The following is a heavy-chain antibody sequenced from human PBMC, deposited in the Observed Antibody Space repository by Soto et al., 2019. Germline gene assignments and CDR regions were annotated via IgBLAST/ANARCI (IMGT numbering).Heavy chain of an antibody. V-gene: IGHV3-30-3*01. D-gene: IGHD4-17*01. CDR1: GFTFSSYA. Sequence: VQLVESGGGLVQPGGSLRLSCAASGFTFSSYAMHWVRQAPGKGLEWVAVISYDGSNKYYADSVKGRFTISRDNSKNTLYLQMNSLRAEDTAVYYCARVYGGDYWGQGTLVTVSS. CDR3: ARVYGGDY. CDR2: ISYDGSNK. J-gene: IGHJ4*02.